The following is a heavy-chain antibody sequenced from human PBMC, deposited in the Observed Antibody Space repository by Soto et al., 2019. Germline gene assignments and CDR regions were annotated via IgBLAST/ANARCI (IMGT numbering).Heavy chain of an antibody. Sequence: ASVKVSCRASGYSLSSHDRNWVRQATGQGLEWMGWMNSISGTTGIAEKFQGRVTLTWNTSTGTVYLEISNLRPEDTAVYYCARGLLGCGSNCFDFWGQGTQVTVCS. J-gene: IGHJ4*02. D-gene: IGHD2-2*01. CDR3: ARGLLGCGSNCFDF. V-gene: IGHV1-8*01. CDR1: GYSLSSHD. CDR2: MNSISGTT.